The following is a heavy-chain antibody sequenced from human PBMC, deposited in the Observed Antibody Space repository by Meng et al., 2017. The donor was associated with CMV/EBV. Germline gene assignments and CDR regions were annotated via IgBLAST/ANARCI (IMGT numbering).Heavy chain of an antibody. Sequence: GESLKISCAASGFTFSSYAMHWVRQAPGKGLEWVAVISYDGSNKYYADSVKGRFTISRDNSKNTLYLQMNSLRAEDTAVYYCARDLGRFLERSGALGGMDVWGQGTTVTVSS. CDR2: ISYDGSNK. D-gene: IGHD3-3*01. CDR3: ARDLGRFLERSGALGGMDV. CDR1: GFTFSSYA. J-gene: IGHJ6*02. V-gene: IGHV3-30*04.